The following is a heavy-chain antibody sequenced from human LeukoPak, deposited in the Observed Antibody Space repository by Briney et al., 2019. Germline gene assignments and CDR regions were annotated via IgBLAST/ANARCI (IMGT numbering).Heavy chain of an antibody. Sequence: SETLSLTCTVSGGSISSYYWSWIRQPPGKGLEWIGYLYYSGNTNYNTSLKSRVTISVDTSKNQFSLKLSSVTAADTAVYRCARLYTYYYDSSASHDAFDIWGQGTMVTVSS. CDR1: GGSISSYY. V-gene: IGHV4-59*08. CDR3: ARLYTYYYDSSASHDAFDI. J-gene: IGHJ3*02. D-gene: IGHD3-22*01. CDR2: LYYSGNT.